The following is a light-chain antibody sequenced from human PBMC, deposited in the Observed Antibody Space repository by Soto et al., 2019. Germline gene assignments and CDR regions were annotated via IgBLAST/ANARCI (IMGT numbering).Light chain of an antibody. Sequence: QSVLTQPPSVSGAPGQMVTISCTGSSSNFGAGYDAHWYQHLPGTAPKLLIYYNSNRPSGVPDRFSGSKSDTSASLAITGLQAEDEADYYCQSYDSSLSAYVFGTGTRSPS. J-gene: IGLJ1*01. CDR3: QSYDSSLSAYV. V-gene: IGLV1-40*01. CDR1: SSNFGAGYD. CDR2: YNS.